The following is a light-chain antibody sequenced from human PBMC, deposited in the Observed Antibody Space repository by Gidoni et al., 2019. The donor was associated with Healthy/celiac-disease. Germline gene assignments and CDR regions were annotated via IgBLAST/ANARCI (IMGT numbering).Light chain of an antibody. J-gene: IGKJ1*01. CDR2: KAS. V-gene: IGKV1-5*03. CDR1: QSISSW. CDR3: QHYET. Sequence: DIQMTQPPSTLSASVGDRVTITCRASQSISSWLAWYQQKPGKAPKILIYKASRLESGVPSRFSGSGSGTEFTLTISSLQPDYFATYYCQHYETFGQGTKVEIK.